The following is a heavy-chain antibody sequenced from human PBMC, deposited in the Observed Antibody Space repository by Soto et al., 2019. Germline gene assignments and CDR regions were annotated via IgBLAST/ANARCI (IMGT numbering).Heavy chain of an antibody. CDR2: IYYSGSN. J-gene: IGHJ5*02. CDR3: AREEGVGYDHRWVDP. D-gene: IGHD5-12*01. CDR1: GGSISSGGYY. V-gene: IGHV4-31*03. Sequence: QVQLQESGPGLVKPSQTLSLTCTVSGGSISSGGYYWSWIRQHPGKGLEWIGYIYYSGSNYYNPSLKSRVTISVDTSQNQFALKLSSVTAADTAVYYCAREEGVGYDHRWVDPWGQGTLVTVSS.